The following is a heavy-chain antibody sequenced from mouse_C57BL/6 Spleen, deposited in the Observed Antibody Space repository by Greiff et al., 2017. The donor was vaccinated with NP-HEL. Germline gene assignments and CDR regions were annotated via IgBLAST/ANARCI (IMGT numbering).Heavy chain of an antibody. Sequence: QVQLKESGAELVKPGASVKISCKASGYAFSSYWMNWVKQRPGKGLEWIGQIYPGDGDTNYNGKFKGKATLTADKSSSTAYMQLSSLTSEDSAVYFCASGGYVHYFDYWGQGTTLTVSS. D-gene: IGHD2-2*01. J-gene: IGHJ2*01. CDR2: IYPGDGDT. CDR1: GYAFSSYW. CDR3: ASGGYVHYFDY. V-gene: IGHV1-80*01.